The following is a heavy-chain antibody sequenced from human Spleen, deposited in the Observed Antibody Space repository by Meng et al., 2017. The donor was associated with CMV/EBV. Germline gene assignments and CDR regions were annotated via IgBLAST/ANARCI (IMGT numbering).Heavy chain of an antibody. V-gene: IGHV3-30*02. Sequence: GSLKISCAASGFMFSSYGMHWVRQAPGKGLEWVAFIQFDGSNKYYVDSLKGRITISRDTSKNTLYLQVNSLRAEDTAVYYCAKDRIGYCASTSCYTYLNGMDVWGQGTTVTVSS. CDR2: IQFDGSNK. D-gene: IGHD2-2*02. J-gene: IGHJ6*02. CDR3: AKDRIGYCASTSCYTYLNGMDV. CDR1: GFMFSSYG.